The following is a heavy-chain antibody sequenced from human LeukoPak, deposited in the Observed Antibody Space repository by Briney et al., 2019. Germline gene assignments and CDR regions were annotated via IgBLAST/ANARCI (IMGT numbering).Heavy chain of an antibody. Sequence: KPSETLSLTCTVSGGSISSNSNYWAWILQPPGSGLEWIGSISYGGSTYYSPSLESRGTISVDTSKNQFSLRLSSVTAADTAVYYCARQALWFFDHWGQGTLVTVSS. CDR1: GGSISSNSNY. CDR3: ARQALWFFDH. J-gene: IGHJ4*02. V-gene: IGHV4-39*01. D-gene: IGHD2-21*01. CDR2: ISYGGST.